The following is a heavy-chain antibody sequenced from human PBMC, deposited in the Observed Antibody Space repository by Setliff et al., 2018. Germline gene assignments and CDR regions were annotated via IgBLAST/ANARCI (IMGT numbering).Heavy chain of an antibody. CDR1: GGTFSDYY. CDR3: ARDLGYSYGGFDY. Sequence: PSETLSLTCAASGGTFSDYYWTWIRQPPGKGLEWIGEINHSGSTNYNPSLKSRVTISVDTSKNQFSLKLSSVTAADTAVYYCARDLGYSYGGFDYWGQGTLVTVSS. J-gene: IGHJ4*02. V-gene: IGHV4-34*01. D-gene: IGHD5-18*01. CDR2: INHSGST.